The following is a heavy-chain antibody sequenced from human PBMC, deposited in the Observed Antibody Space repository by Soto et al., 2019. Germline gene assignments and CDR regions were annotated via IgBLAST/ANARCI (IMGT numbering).Heavy chain of an antibody. CDR3: ATIWGRPYYYCGMDV. V-gene: IGHV3-21*01. CDR2: ISSSSSYI. Sequence: EVQLVESGGGLVKPGGSLRLSCAASGFTFSSYSMNWVRQAPGKGLEWVSSISSSSSYIYYADSVKGRFTISRDNAKNSLYLQMNSLRAEDTAVYYCATIWGRPYYYCGMDVWGQGTTVTVSS. CDR1: GFTFSSYS. D-gene: IGHD2-21*01. J-gene: IGHJ6*02.